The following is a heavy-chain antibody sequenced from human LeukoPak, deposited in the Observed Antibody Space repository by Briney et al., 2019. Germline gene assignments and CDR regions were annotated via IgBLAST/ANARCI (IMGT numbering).Heavy chain of an antibody. CDR1: GFTVISNY. CDR3: ARLNSGWYFDY. CDR2: IYSGGST. Sequence: GGSLRLSCAASGFTVISNYMSWVRQAPGKGLEWVSVIYSGGSTYYADSVKGRFTISRDNSKNTLYLQMNSLRAEDTAVYYCARLNSGWYFDYWGQGTLVTVSS. J-gene: IGHJ4*02. V-gene: IGHV3-53*01. D-gene: IGHD6-19*01.